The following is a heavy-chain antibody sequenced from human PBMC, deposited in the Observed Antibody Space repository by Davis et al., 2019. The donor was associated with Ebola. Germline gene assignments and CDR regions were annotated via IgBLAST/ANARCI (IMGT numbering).Heavy chain of an antibody. CDR1: GGTFSSYA. Sequence: SVKVPCKASGGTFSSYAISWVRQAPGQGLEWMGGIIPIFGTANYAQKFQGRVTITADESTSTAYMELSSLRSEDTAVYYCARDGGGRYRYFDYWGQGTLVTVSS. J-gene: IGHJ4*02. CDR2: IIPIFGTA. D-gene: IGHD3-16*01. V-gene: IGHV1-69*13. CDR3: ARDGGGRYRYFDY.